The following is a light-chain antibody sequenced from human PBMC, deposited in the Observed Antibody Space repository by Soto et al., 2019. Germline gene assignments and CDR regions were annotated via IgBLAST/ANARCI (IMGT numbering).Light chain of an antibody. CDR2: DAS. V-gene: IGKV1-33*01. J-gene: IGKJ4*01. CDR1: QAISNY. Sequence: DIQMTQSPSSLSASVGDRVTITCQASQAISNYLNWYQQKPGKAPKLLIYDASNLETGVPSRLSGSGSGTDFTVTISSLQPEDIATYYCQQYALFGGGTKMEIK. CDR3: QQYAL.